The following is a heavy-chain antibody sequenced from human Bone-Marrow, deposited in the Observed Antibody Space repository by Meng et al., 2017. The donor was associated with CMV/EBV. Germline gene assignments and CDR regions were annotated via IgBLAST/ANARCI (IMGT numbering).Heavy chain of an antibody. CDR1: GFSLSTRRVG. V-gene: IGHV2-5*02. CDR2: IYWDDDK. Sequence: TFSGFSLSTRRVGVAWLRQPPGKALEWLALIYWDDDKRYSPSLKSRLTITKDTSKNQVVLTMTNMDPVDTGTYYCAHKAVTGTVFDSWGQGTLVTVSS. J-gene: IGHJ4*02. D-gene: IGHD4-17*01. CDR3: AHKAVTGTVFDS.